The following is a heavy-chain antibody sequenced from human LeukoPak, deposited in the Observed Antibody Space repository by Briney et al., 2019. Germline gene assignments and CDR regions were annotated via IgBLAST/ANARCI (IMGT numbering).Heavy chain of an antibody. Sequence: GGSLRLSCAASGCTFSSYGMNWVRQAPGKGLEWVSFVSIGGSFIYYADSVKGRFTISRDDAKNSLYLQMNSLTADDTAEYYCARNKINTVTTGWYFDLWGRGTLVSVSS. CDR2: VSIGGSFI. V-gene: IGHV3-21*01. J-gene: IGHJ2*01. CDR1: GCTFSSYG. D-gene: IGHD4-17*01. CDR3: ARNKINTVTTGWYFDL.